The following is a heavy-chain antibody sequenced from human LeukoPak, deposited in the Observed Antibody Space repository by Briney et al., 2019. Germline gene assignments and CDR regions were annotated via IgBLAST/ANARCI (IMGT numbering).Heavy chain of an antibody. D-gene: IGHD3-22*01. V-gene: IGHV4-59*01. CDR3: ARDAYQGVVISAFHI. J-gene: IGHJ3*02. CDR2: IYYSGST. Sequence: SETLSLTCTVSGGSISSYYWSWIRQPPGKGLEWLGYIYYSGSTNYNPSLKSRVTISVDTSKNQFSLKLSSVTAADTAVYYCARDAYQGVVISAFHIWGQGTMVTVSS. CDR1: GGSISSYY.